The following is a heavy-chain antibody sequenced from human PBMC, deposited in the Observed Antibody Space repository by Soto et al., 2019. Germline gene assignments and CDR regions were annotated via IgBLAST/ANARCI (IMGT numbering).Heavy chain of an antibody. CDR2: INAGNGNT. Sequence: EASVKVSCKASGYTFTSYAMHWVRQAPGQRLEWMGWINAGNGNTKYSQKFQGRVTITRDTSASTAYMELSSLRSEDTAVYYCASSYYGSGYYYGMDVWGQGTTVTVSS. D-gene: IGHD3-10*01. CDR3: ASSYYGSGYYYGMDV. V-gene: IGHV1-3*01. CDR1: GYTFTSYA. J-gene: IGHJ6*02.